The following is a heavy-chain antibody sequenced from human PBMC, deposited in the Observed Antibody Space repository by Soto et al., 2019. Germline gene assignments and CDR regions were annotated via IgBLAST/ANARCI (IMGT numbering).Heavy chain of an antibody. D-gene: IGHD2-2*01. CDR2: IYSGGST. Sequence: EVQLVESGGGLIQPGGSPRLSCAASGFNVSSNYMSWVRQAPGKGLEWLSVIYSGGSTYYAESVKGRFTISRDNSKNTLNLQMNALRVEDTAVYYCARGPHVGISTSWGQGTLVTVSS. J-gene: IGHJ4*02. V-gene: IGHV3-53*01. CDR3: ARGPHVGISTS. CDR1: GFNVSSNY.